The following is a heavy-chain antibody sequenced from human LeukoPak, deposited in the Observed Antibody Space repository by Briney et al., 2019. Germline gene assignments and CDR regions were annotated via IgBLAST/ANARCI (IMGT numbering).Heavy chain of an antibody. Sequence: GESLKISCKISGYKLTNNWIGWVRQVHGKGLEWMGLIYPGYSDAKYSPSFQGQVTLSVDASISTAYLQLSGLRASDTAIYYCVRFALTSSLDHWGQGTLVTVSS. D-gene: IGHD6-13*01. V-gene: IGHV5-51*01. CDR3: VRFALTSSLDH. CDR2: IYPGYSDA. CDR1: GYKLTNNW. J-gene: IGHJ5*02.